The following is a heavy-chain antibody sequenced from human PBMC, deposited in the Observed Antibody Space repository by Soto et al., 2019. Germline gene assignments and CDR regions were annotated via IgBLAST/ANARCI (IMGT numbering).Heavy chain of an antibody. D-gene: IGHD5-18*01. CDR2: IYYSGST. V-gene: IGHV4-39*01. CDR3: ARGEGYGYSWNYYYYVLDV. CDR1: GGFISSSSYS. J-gene: IGHJ6*02. Sequence: SEALSVTCSVSGGFISSSSYSWGWIRQPPGKGLEWIGTIYYSGSTHYNPSLEGRVAISADTPNNQLSLRLSSVTAADTAVYYCARGEGYGYSWNYYYYVLDVWGQGTTVTGSS.